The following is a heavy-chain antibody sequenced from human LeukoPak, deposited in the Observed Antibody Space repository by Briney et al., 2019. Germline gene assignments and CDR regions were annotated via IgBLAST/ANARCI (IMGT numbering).Heavy chain of an antibody. V-gene: IGHV3-23*01. CDR1: GFTFSSYA. D-gene: IGHD3-10*01. Sequence: GGSLRLSCAASGFTFSSYAMSWVRQAPGKGLEWVSAISGSGGSTYYADSVKGRFTISRDNYKNTLYLQMNSLRAEDTAVYYCAKGYGSGNYYFTNFDYWGQGNMVTVSS. J-gene: IGHJ4*02. CDR2: ISGSGGST. CDR3: AKGYGSGNYYFTNFDY.